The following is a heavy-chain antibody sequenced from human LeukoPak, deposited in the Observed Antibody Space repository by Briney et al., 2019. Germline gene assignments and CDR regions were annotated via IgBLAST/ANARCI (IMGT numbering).Heavy chain of an antibody. D-gene: IGHD3-10*01. CDR3: ARLEYYYVSGNYYKLFDY. CDR2: ISSSGSTI. CDR1: GFTFSSYN. J-gene: IGHJ4*02. Sequence: PGGSLRLSCAVSGFTFSSYNMNWVRQAPGKGLEWVSDISSSGSTIYFADSVKGRFTISRDNAKNSLYLQMNSLRDEDTAVYYCARLEYYYVSGNYYKLFDYWGQGTLVTVCS. V-gene: IGHV3-48*02.